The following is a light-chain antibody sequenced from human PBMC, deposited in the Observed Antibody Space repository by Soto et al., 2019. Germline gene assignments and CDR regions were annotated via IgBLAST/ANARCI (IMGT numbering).Light chain of an antibody. V-gene: IGKV1-39*01. CDR2: EAS. CDR1: QTISTY. CDR3: QQRNVWPPIT. J-gene: IGKJ5*01. Sequence: DIQMPQSPCSLSAPVRDRVTITCRASQTISTYLNWYPTTPGKAPRLLSYEASSLLSGVPSRFSGSVSGTDFTLTINSLEPEDLAVYYCQQRNVWPPITFGQGTRL.